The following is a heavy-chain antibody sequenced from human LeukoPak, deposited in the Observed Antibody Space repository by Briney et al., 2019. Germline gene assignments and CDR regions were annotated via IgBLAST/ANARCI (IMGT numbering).Heavy chain of an antibody. J-gene: IGHJ4*02. CDR1: GFTFSSSW. CDR3: ARGGTTFEH. D-gene: IGHD4-11*01. V-gene: IGHV3-7*01. CDR2: IKQDGSEK. Sequence: GGSLRLSCAASGFTFSSSWMSWVRQAPGKGLEWVANIKQDGSEKYYVDSVKGRFTISRDNAKNSLYLQINSLRAEDTAVYYCARGGTTFEHWGQGTLVTVSS.